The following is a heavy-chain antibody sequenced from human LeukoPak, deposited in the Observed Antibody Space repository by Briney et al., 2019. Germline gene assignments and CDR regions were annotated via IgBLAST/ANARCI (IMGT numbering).Heavy chain of an antibody. Sequence: SETLSLTCTVSGGSISSYYWSWIRQPPGKGLEWIGYIYYSGSTNYNPSLKSRVTISVDTSKNQFSLKLSSVTAADTAVYYCAALVPAATEFDYWAREPWSPSPQ. V-gene: IGHV4-59*01. CDR2: IYYSGST. CDR1: GGSISSYY. CDR3: AALVPAATEFDY. D-gene: IGHD2-2*01. J-gene: IGHJ4*02.